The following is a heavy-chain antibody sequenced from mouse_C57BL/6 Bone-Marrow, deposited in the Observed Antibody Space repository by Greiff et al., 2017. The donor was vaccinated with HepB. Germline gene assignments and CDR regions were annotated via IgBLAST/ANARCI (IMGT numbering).Heavy chain of an antibody. D-gene: IGHD2-5*01. CDR3: ARPYSNPYYFDY. J-gene: IGHJ2*01. V-gene: IGHV5-6*01. Sequence: DVHLVESGGDLVKPGGSLKLSCAASGFTFSSYGMSWVRQTPDKRLEWVATISSGGSYTYYPDSVKGRFTISRDNAKNTLYLQMSSLKSEDTAMYYCARPYSNPYYFDYWGQGTTLTVSS. CDR1: GFTFSSYG. CDR2: ISSGGSYT.